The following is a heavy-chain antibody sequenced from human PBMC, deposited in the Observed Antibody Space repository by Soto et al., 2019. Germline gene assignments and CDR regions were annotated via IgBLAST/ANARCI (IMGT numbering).Heavy chain of an antibody. CDR2: IWYDGSNK. J-gene: IGHJ6*02. CDR1: GFTFSSYG. Sequence: QVQLVESGGGVVQPGRSLRLSCAASGFTFSSYGMHWVRQAPGKGLEWVAVIWYDGSNKYYADSVKGRFTISRDNSKNPLYLQMDSLRAEDTAVYYCARSQMVRGVITDYYYGMDVWGQGTTVTVSS. V-gene: IGHV3-33*01. CDR3: ARSQMVRGVITDYYYGMDV. D-gene: IGHD3-10*01.